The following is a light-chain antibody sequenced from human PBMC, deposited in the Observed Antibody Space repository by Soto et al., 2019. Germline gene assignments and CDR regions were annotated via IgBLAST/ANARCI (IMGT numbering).Light chain of an antibody. J-gene: IGLJ3*02. V-gene: IGLV6-57*01. CDR1: SGSIASNY. Sequence: NFMLTQPHSVSESPGKTVIISCTRSSGSIASNYVQWYQQRPGSSPTTVIYEDNQRPSGVPDRFSGSIDSSSNSASLTISGLETEDEADYCWQSYDATNQVFGGGTQLTVL. CDR3: QSYDATNQV. CDR2: EDN.